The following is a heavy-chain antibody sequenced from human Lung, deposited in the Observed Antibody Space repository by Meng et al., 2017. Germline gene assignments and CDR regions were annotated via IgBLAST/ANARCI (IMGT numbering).Heavy chain of an antibody. D-gene: IGHD4-11*01. CDR1: GGSFSDYC. CDR2: INHSGST. V-gene: IGHV4-34*01. J-gene: IGHJ4*02. CDR3: ARGPTTMAHDFDY. Sequence: VQLQRGGAGLLKPSETLSLTCVVSGGSFSDYCWSWIRQPPGKGLEWIGEINHSGSTNYNPSLESRATISVDTSQNNLSLKLSSVTAADSAVYYCARGPTTMAHDFDYWGQGTLVTVSS.